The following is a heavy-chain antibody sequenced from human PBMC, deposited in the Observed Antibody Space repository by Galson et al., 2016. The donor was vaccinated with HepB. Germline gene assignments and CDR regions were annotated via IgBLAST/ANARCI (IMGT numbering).Heavy chain of an antibody. J-gene: IGHJ4*02. Sequence: LRLSCAASGFTFRNYGMHWVRQAPGKGLEWVSTIGGGGGNTHYADSVKGRFTISSDNSKNTLYLQMNSLRAEDTAVYYCAREDPNVAVAALDYWGQGTLVTVSS. V-gene: IGHV3-NL1*01. CDR2: IGGGGGNT. CDR3: AREDPNVAVAALDY. CDR1: GFTFRNYG. D-gene: IGHD6-19*01.